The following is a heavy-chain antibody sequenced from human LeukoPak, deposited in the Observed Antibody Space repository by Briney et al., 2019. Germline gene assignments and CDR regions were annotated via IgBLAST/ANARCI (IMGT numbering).Heavy chain of an antibody. CDR2: IYPGDSDT. J-gene: IGHJ1*01. D-gene: IGHD6-25*01. V-gene: IGHV5-51*01. Sequence: GESLKISCQASGYTFTRSWIGWVRQVPGKGLEWMGIIYPGDSDTRYSPSFQGQVTISADKSISTAYLQWSSLKASDTAMYYCARLNNTYSSAGPGYFQHWGQGTLVTVSS. CDR3: ARLNNTYSSAGPGYFQH. CDR1: GYTFTRSW.